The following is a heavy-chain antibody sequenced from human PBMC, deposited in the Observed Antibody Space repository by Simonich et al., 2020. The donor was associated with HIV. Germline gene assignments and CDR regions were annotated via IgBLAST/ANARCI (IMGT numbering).Heavy chain of an antibody. CDR1: GFTFDDYA. J-gene: IGHJ4*02. D-gene: IGHD6-6*01. Sequence: EVQLVESGGGLVQPGRSLRLSCAASGFTFDDYAMHWVRQAPGKGLELVSGIGWNGGSICYADSGKGRFTISRDNAKNSLYLQMNSLRAEDMALYYCAKDRYSSSSGSFDYWGQGTLVTVSS. CDR3: AKDRYSSSSGSFDY. CDR2: IGWNGGSI. V-gene: IGHV3-9*03.